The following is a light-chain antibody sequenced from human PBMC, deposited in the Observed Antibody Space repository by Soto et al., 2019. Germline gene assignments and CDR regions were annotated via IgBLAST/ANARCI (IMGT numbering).Light chain of an antibody. V-gene: IGKV3-11*01. Sequence: EIVLTQSPATLSLSPGERATLSCRASQSISTYLAWYQQKPGQAPRLLIYDASNRAPGIPARISGRGSGTDFTLSISILEPEDFAIYYCQHRSIWPRMYTFGQGTKLEIK. CDR1: QSISTY. CDR2: DAS. CDR3: QHRSIWPRMYT. J-gene: IGKJ2*01.